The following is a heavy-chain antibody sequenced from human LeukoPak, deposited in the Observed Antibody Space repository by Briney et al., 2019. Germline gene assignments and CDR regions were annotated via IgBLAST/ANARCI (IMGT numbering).Heavy chain of an antibody. CDR3: ASRRRVYCSSTSCFNDAFDI. D-gene: IGHD2-2*01. V-gene: IGHV1-2*02. Sequence: ASVKVSCKASGYTFTGYYMHWVRQAPGQGLEWMGWINPNSGGTNYAQKFQGRVTMTRDTSISTAYMELSRLRSDDTAVYYCASRRRVYCSSTSCFNDAFDIRGQGTMVTVSS. CDR2: INPNSGGT. CDR1: GYTFTGYY. J-gene: IGHJ3*02.